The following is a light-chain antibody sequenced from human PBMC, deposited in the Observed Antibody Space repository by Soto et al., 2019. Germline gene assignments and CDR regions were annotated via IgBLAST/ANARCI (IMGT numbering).Light chain of an antibody. CDR2: DVS. CDR1: SSDVGGYNY. V-gene: IGLV2-14*01. Sequence: QSALAQPASVSVSPGHSITISCTGTSSDVGGYNYVSWYQQHPGKAPKLMIYDVSNRPSGVSNRFSGSKSGNTASLTISGLQAEDEADYYCSSYTSSSTPYVFGTGTKVTVL. J-gene: IGLJ1*01. CDR3: SSYTSSSTPYV.